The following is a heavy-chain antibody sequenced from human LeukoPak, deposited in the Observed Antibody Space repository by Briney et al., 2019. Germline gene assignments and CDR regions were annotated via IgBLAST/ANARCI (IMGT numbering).Heavy chain of an antibody. J-gene: IGHJ6*02. CDR3: ATPSMVRGAGDYYYGMDV. CDR2: FDPEDGET. V-gene: IGHV1-24*01. D-gene: IGHD3-10*01. Sequence: ASVKVSCKVSGCTLTELSMHWVRQAPGKGLEWMGGFDPEDGETIYAQKFQGRVTMTEDTSTDTAYMELSSLRSEDTAVYYCATPSMVRGAGDYYYGMDVWGQGTTVTVSS. CDR1: GCTLTELS.